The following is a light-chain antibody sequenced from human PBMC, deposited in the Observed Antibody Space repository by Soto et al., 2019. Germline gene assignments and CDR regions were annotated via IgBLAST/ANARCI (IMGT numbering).Light chain of an antibody. J-gene: IGLJ1*01. CDR1: RSVVGGYNF. CDR2: DLS. Sequence: QAGLTEPGSVYGSTGQSNTISWTGTRSVVGGYNFVPWYQHHPGKVPHLLIYDLSNRPSGVSNRFSGSKSGNTASLTISVLQAEDEADYSSSSYTSSNTYVFGTGTNLTVL. V-gene: IGLV2-14*03. CDR3: SSYTSSNTYV.